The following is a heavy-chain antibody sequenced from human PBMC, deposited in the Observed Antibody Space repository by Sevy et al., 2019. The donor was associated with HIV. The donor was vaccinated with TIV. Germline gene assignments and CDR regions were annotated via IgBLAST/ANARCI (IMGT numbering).Heavy chain of an antibody. CDR1: GGSISSYY. CDR3: ARVGRSSWYNWFDP. V-gene: IGHV4-59*01. D-gene: IGHD6-13*01. CDR2: IYYSGST. Sequence: SETLSLTCTVSGGSISSYYWSWIRQPPGKGLEWIGSIYYSGSTNYNPSLKSRVTISVDTSKNQFSLKLSSVTAADTAVYYCARVGRSSWYNWFDPWGQGTLVTVSS. J-gene: IGHJ5*02.